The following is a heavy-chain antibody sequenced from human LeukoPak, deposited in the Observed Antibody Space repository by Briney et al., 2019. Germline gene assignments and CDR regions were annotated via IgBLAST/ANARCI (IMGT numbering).Heavy chain of an antibody. CDR3: ARAGLLYTFDI. V-gene: IGHV3-74*01. CDR2: VNTDGSRT. J-gene: IGHJ3*02. CDR1: GFSFSNYA. D-gene: IGHD2-15*01. Sequence: GGSLRLSCAASGFSFSNYAMHWVRQTPGKGLVWVSRVNTDGSRTFYADSVKGRFTISRDNAKNTLFLQMNSLRAEDMAVYFCARAGLLYTFDIWGQGTMVTVSS.